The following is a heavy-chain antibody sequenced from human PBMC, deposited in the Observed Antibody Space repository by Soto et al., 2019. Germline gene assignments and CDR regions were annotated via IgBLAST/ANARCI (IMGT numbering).Heavy chain of an antibody. Sequence: SVKVSCKASGGTFSSYAIDWVRQAPGQGLEWMGGIIPLFGTTNYAQKLQSRVKLTADESTRTAYMELSTLTSEDTAVYYCARGTVTGSEYNYYYYGMDVWGQGTTVTVSS. J-gene: IGHJ6*02. V-gene: IGHV1-69*13. CDR3: ARGTVTGSEYNYYYYGMDV. D-gene: IGHD1-1*01. CDR2: IIPLFGTT. CDR1: GGTFSSYA.